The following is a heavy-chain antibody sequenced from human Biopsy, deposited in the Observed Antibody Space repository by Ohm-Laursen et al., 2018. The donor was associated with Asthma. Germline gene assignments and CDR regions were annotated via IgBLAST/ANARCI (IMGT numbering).Heavy chain of an antibody. V-gene: IGHV3-30*03. Sequence: SLRLSCTASGFVFSQCGMHWVRQGPGKGLEWVALVSSDGHNKYYEDSVKGRFTISRDNSRNRLYLQINRLTVEDSAVYFCARQSGQGYGDSSGVDIWGQGTKVAASS. D-gene: IGHD3-22*01. CDR1: GFVFSQCG. J-gene: IGHJ3*02. CDR3: ARQSGQGYGDSSGVDI. CDR2: VSSDGHNK.